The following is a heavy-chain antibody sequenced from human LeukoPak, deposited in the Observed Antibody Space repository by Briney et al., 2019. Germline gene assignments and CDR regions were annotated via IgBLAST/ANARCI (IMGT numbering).Heavy chain of an antibody. Sequence: SQTLSLTCTVSGGSISSGGYYWSWIRQHPGKGLEWIGYIYYSGSTYYNPSLKSRVTISADTSKNQFSLKLSSVTAADTAVYYCARYGDYRWDAFDIWGQGTMVTVSS. CDR2: IYYSGST. CDR1: GGSISSGGYY. D-gene: IGHD4-17*01. V-gene: IGHV4-31*03. CDR3: ARYGDYRWDAFDI. J-gene: IGHJ3*02.